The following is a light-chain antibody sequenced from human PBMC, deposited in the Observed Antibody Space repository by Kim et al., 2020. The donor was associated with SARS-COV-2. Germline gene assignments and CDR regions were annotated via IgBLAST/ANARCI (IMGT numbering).Light chain of an antibody. CDR3: QSYDSSNHVV. CDR2: EDN. CDR1: SGSIASNY. J-gene: IGLJ2*01. V-gene: IGLV6-57*03. Sequence: KTVTISCTRSSGSIASNYVQWYQHRPGSAPTTVIYEDNQRPSGVPDRFSGSIDSSSNSASLTISGLKTEDEADYYCQSYDSSNHVVFGGGTQLTVL.